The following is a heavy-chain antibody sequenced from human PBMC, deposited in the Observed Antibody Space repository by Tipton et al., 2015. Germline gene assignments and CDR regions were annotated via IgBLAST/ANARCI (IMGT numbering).Heavy chain of an antibody. CDR1: GFNFSSYA. J-gene: IGHJ3*02. CDR2: ISGSGGST. Sequence: SLRLSCAASGFNFSSYAMSWVRQAPGKGLEWVSAISGSGGSTYYADSVKGRFTISRDNSKNTLYLQMNSLRAEDTAVYYCATGFGGSSLGAFDIWGQGTMVTVSS. V-gene: IGHV3-23*01. D-gene: IGHD1-26*01. CDR3: ATGFGGSSLGAFDI.